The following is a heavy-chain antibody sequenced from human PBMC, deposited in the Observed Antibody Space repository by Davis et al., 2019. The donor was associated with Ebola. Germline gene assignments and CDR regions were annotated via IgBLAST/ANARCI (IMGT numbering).Heavy chain of an antibody. D-gene: IGHD5-24*01. CDR1: GYSFTSYW. CDR2: IYPGDSDT. V-gene: IGHV5-51*01. Sequence: GESLKISCHGSGYSFTSYWIGWVRQMPGKGLEWMGIIYPGDSDTRYSPSFQGQVTISADKSITTAYLQWSSLKASDTAIYYCARGTNGYNPGGYFDSWGQGTLVTVSS. CDR3: ARGTNGYNPGGYFDS. J-gene: IGHJ4*02.